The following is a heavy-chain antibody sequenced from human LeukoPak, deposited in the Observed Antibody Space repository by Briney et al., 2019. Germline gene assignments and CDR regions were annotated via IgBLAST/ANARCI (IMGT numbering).Heavy chain of an antibody. CDR3: HHRMAGRLRFGSYQSGMDV. V-gene: IGHV4-34*01. D-gene: IGHD2-15*01. CDR2: INHSGGT. Sequence: SETLSLTCAVYGGSFSSYSWSWIRQPPGKGLEWIGEINHSGGTNYNPSLKSRVTISVDTSRDQFSLNLSSVTAADTAVYYCHHRMAGRLRFGSYQSGMDVWGQGTTVTVSS. J-gene: IGHJ6*02. CDR1: GGSFSSYS.